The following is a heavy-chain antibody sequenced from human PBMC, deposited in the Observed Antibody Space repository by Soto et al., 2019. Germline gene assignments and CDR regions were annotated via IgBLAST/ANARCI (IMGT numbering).Heavy chain of an antibody. D-gene: IGHD3-10*01. CDR3: ARSGSEVDY. J-gene: IGHJ4*02. CDR1: GFTFSHYW. Sequence: VQLVESGGDLVQPGGSLRLSCAVSGFTFSHYWMTWVRQAPGKGLEWVANIKEDGSEKNYVDSVKGRFTISRDNAKNSLYLQMNSLRAEDTAVYYCARSGSEVDYCGQGTLVIVSS. CDR2: IKEDGSEK. V-gene: IGHV3-7*01.